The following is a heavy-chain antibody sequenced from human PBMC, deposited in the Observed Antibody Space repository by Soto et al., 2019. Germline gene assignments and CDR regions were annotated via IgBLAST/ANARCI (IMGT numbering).Heavy chain of an antibody. CDR2: IRSKANSYAT. J-gene: IGHJ4*02. V-gene: IGHV3-73*01. Sequence: GGSLRLSCAASGLPFSDSTLHWVRQASGKGLEWVGRIRSKANSYATTYAASVKDRFIISRDDSKNTAYLQMNSLKTEDTAVYYCARDGIAAAGEFDYWGQGTLVTVSS. CDR3: ARDGIAAAGEFDY. CDR1: GLPFSDST. D-gene: IGHD6-13*01.